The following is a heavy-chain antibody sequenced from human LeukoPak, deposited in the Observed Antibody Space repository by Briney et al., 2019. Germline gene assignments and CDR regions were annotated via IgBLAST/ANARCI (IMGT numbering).Heavy chain of an antibody. CDR2: ISAYNGNT. J-gene: IGHJ6*02. CDR3: ASVSSSWSLSGMDV. V-gene: IGHV1-18*01. CDR1: GYTFINYG. D-gene: IGHD6-13*01. Sequence: ASAKVSCKASGYTFINYGISWVRQAPGQGLEWMGWISAYNGNTNYAQKLQDRVTMTTDTSTSTAYMDLRSLRSDDTAVYYCASVSSSWSLSGMDVWGQGTTVTVSS.